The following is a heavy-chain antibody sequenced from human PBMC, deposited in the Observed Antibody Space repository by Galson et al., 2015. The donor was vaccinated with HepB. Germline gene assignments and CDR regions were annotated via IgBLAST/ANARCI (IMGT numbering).Heavy chain of an antibody. D-gene: IGHD1-26*01. Sequence: SVKVSCKAPGYTFTSYGISWVRQAPGQGLEWMGWISAYNGNTNYAQKLQGRVTMTTDTSTSTAYMELRSLRSDDTAVYYCARTSGSGSYYWFDPWGQGTLVTVSS. CDR1: GYTFTSYG. V-gene: IGHV1-18*04. CDR3: ARTSGSGSYYWFDP. J-gene: IGHJ5*02. CDR2: ISAYNGNT.